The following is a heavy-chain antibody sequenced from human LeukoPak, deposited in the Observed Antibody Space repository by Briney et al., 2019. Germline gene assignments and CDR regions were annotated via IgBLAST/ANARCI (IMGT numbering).Heavy chain of an antibody. Sequence: GGSLRLSCAASGFTFSTYDMSWVRQAPGKGLEWVSSISSSSSYIYYADSVKGRFTISRDNAKNSLYLQMNSLRAEDTAVYYCAREQTVSLDYWGQGTLVTVSS. D-gene: IGHD4-11*01. CDR3: AREQTVSLDY. CDR1: GFTFSTYD. CDR2: ISSSSSYI. V-gene: IGHV3-21*01. J-gene: IGHJ4*02.